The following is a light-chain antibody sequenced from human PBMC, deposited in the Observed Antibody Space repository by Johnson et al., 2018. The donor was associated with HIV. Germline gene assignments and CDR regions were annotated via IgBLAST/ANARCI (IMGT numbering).Light chain of an antibody. V-gene: IGLV1-51*02. CDR3: ASWDRSLIVGTV. CDR1: SSNIGNNY. J-gene: IGLJ1*01. Sequence: QSVLTQPPSVSAAPGQKVTISCSGSSSNIGNNYVSWYQQLPGTAPKLLIYENNKRPSGIPDRFSGSKSGTSATLDITGLQTGDEADYYCASWDRSLIVGTVFGPGTRVTVL. CDR2: ENN.